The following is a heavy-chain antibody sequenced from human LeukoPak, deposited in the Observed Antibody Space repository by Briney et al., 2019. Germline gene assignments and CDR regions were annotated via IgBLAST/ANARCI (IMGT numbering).Heavy chain of an antibody. D-gene: IGHD1-26*01. V-gene: IGHV3-30-3*01. CDR3: ARVYLEWELRWATLDY. J-gene: IGHJ4*02. CDR1: GFTFSSYA. CDR2: ISYDGSNK. Sequence: GRSLRLSCAASGFTFSSYAMHRVRQAPGKGLEWVAVISYDGSNKYYADSVKGRFTISRDNSKNTLYLQMNSLRAEDTAVYYCARVYLEWELRWATLDYWGQGTLVTVSS.